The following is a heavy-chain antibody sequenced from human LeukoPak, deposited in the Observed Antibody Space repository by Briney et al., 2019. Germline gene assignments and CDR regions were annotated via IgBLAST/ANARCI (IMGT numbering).Heavy chain of an antibody. CDR2: ISYDGSNK. D-gene: IGHD2-21*02. Sequence: AGGSLRLSCAASGFTFSSYAMHWARQAPGKGLEWVAVISYDGSNKYYADSVKGRFTISRDNSKNTLYLQMNSLRAEDTAVYYCASFPSTAYCGGDCYPDQVPFDIWGQGTMVTVSS. CDR1: GFTFSSYA. J-gene: IGHJ3*02. V-gene: IGHV3-30-3*01. CDR3: ASFPSTAYCGGDCYPDQVPFDI.